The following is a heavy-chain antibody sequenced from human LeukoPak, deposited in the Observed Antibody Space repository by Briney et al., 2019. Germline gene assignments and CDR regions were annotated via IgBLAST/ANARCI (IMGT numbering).Heavy chain of an antibody. CDR1: GFTFDDYA. CDR2: ISWNSGSI. Sequence: GGSLRLSCAASGFTFDDYAMHWVRQAPGKGLEWVSGISWNSGSIGHADSVKGRFTISRDNAKNSLYLQMNSLRAEDTALYYCAKLGGFDPWGQGTLVTVSS. V-gene: IGHV3-9*01. J-gene: IGHJ5*02. CDR3: AKLGGFDP.